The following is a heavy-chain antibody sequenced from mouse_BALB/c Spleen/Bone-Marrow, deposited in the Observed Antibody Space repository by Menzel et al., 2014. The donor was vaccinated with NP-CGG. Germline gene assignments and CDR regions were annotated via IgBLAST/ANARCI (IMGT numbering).Heavy chain of an antibody. CDR1: GYTFTSYW. J-gene: IGHJ2*01. CDR3: ARAPLLRLRNYFDY. D-gene: IGHD1-2*01. V-gene: IGHV1-7*01. CDR2: INPNTGYT. Sequence: VQLQQSGAELAKPGASVKMSCKASGYTFTSYWMHWVKQRPGQGLEWIGYINPNTGYTEYNQKFKDKATLTADKSSSTAYMQLSSPTSEDSAVYYCARAPLLRLRNYFDYWGQGTTLTVSS.